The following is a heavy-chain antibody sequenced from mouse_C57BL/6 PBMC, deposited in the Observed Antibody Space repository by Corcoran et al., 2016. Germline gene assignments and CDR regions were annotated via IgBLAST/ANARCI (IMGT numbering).Heavy chain of an antibody. CDR2: IYPRSGNT. D-gene: IGHD1-1*01. V-gene: IGHV1-81*01. CDR3: ATPIPYYGSSYGYFDY. CDR1: GYTFTSYG. J-gene: IGHJ2*01. Sequence: QVQLQQSGAELARPGASVKLSCKASGYTFTSYGISWVKQRTGQGLEWIGEIYPRSGNTYYNEKFKGKATLTADKSSSTAYMELRSLTSEDSAVYFCATPIPYYGSSYGYFDYWGQGTTLTVSS.